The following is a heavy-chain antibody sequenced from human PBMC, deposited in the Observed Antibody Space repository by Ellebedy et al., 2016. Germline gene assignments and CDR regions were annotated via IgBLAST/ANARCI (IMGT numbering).Heavy chain of an antibody. Sequence: LRLSXTVSGGSISSGDYYWSWIRQPPGRGLECIGYIYYSGRPNYNPALKSRLTITVDTSKSQFSLRLTSLTAADTAIYYCARAVGYGDLHAYDIWGRGTMVTVSS. CDR2: IYYSGRP. J-gene: IGHJ3*02. CDR1: GGSISSGDYY. CDR3: ARAVGYGDLHAYDI. V-gene: IGHV4-30-4*01. D-gene: IGHD4-17*01.